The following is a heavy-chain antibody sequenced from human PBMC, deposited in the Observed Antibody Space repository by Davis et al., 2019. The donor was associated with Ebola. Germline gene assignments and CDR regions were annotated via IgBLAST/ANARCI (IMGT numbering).Heavy chain of an antibody. CDR1: GFVFSSYV. J-gene: IGHJ3*02. CDR2: LVLSADT. D-gene: IGHD1-26*01. Sequence: GESLKISCAASGFVFSSYVMSWVRRAPGKGLEWVSTLVLSADTYYADSVKGRFTISRDNSKNTLYLQMNGLRVEDTAIYYCAKDTSNIWFDIWGQGTNVTVSS. CDR3: AKDTSNIWFDI. V-gene: IGHV3-23*01.